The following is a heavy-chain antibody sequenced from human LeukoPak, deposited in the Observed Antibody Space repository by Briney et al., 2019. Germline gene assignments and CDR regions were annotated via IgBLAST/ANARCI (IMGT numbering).Heavy chain of an antibody. CDR2: ISGSGGST. Sequence: PGGSLRLSCAASGFTFSSYWMSWVRQAPGKGLEWVSAISGSGGSTYYADSVKGRFTISRDNSKNTLYLLMNSLRAEDTAVYYCAKRPFIVVVPAADSFDPWGQGTLVTVSS. CDR3: AKRPFIVVVPAADSFDP. V-gene: IGHV3-23*01. D-gene: IGHD2-2*01. CDR1: GFTFSSYW. J-gene: IGHJ5*02.